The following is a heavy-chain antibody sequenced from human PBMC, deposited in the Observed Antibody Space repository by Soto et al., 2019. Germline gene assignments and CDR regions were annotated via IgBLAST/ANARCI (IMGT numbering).Heavy chain of an antibody. D-gene: IGHD2-2*01. CDR2: IIPVFGIP. J-gene: IGHJ6*02. CDR1: GGTFSRYS. V-gene: IGHV1-69*08. CDR3: AREDRDRETGLVPAAIDGMDV. Sequence: QVQLVQSGAEVKKPGSSVKASCKASGGTFSRYSITWVRQAPGHGLEWMGRIIPVFGIPTYAQKFQGRVTITADKSTSTAYMELRSLRSEDTAVYYCAREDRDRETGLVPAAIDGMDVWGQGTTVTVSS.